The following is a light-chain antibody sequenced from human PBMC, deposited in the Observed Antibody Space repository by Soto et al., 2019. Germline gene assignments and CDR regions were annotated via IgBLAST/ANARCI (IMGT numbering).Light chain of an antibody. Sequence: DIQMTQSPLTLSASVGDRVTITCRASQSISRWLAWYQQKPGKAPKLLIYDASTLESGVPSRFSDRGSGTEFTPTISSLQPDDFATYHCQQYKSYWTFGQGTKVEIK. V-gene: IGKV1-5*01. CDR3: QQYKSYWT. J-gene: IGKJ1*01. CDR1: QSISRW. CDR2: DAS.